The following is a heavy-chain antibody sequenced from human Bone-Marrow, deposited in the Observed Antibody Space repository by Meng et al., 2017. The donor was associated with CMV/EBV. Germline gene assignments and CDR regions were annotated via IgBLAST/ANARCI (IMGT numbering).Heavy chain of an antibody. Sequence: GESLKISCAASGFTFSNAWMSWVRQAPGMGLEWVGRIKSKTDGGTTDYAAPVKGRFTISRDDSKNTLYLQMNSLKTEDTAVYYCTTVSRVGYYYYYGMDVWGQGTTVTVSS. J-gene: IGHJ6*02. CDR1: GFTFSNAW. D-gene: IGHD1-26*01. CDR2: IKSKTDGGTT. CDR3: TTVSRVGYYYYYGMDV. V-gene: IGHV3-15*01.